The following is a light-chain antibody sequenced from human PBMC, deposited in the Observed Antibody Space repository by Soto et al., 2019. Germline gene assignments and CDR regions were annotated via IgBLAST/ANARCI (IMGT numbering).Light chain of an antibody. Sequence: QSALTQPASVSGSPEQSITISCTGTSSDVGSYNLVSWYQQHPGKVPKLILFEVNKRPSGVSGRFSGSKSGNTASLTISGLQAEDEADYYCCSFTSSNTHVFGTGTKLTVL. CDR3: CSFTSSNTHV. V-gene: IGLV2-23*02. CDR1: SSDVGSYNL. J-gene: IGLJ1*01. CDR2: EVN.